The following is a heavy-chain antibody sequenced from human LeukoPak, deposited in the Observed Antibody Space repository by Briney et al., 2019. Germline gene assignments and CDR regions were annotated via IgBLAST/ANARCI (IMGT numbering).Heavy chain of an antibody. J-gene: IGHJ4*02. CDR3: ARDRYSSMWSVFEY. CDR1: GFTFSSYA. Sequence: QSGGSLRLSCAASGFTFSSYAMHWVRQAPGKGLEWVAVISYDGSNKYYADSVKGRFTISRDNSKNTLYLQMNSLSAEDTAVYYCARDRYSSMWSVFEYWGQGALVTVSS. D-gene: IGHD6-13*01. CDR2: ISYDGSNK. V-gene: IGHV3-30-3*01.